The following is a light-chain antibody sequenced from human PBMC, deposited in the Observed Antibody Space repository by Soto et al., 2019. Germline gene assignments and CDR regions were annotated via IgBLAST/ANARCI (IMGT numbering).Light chain of an antibody. CDR3: SSYKSSSTYVV. V-gene: IGLV2-14*01. J-gene: IGLJ2*01. CDR2: EVS. CDR1: SSDVGGYNY. Sequence: QSALTQPASVSGSPGQSITISCTGTSSDVGGYNYVSWYQQHPGKAPKLMIYEVSNRPSGVSNRFSGSKSGNTASLTISGRQAEDEADYYCSSYKSSSTYVVFGGGTKVTVL.